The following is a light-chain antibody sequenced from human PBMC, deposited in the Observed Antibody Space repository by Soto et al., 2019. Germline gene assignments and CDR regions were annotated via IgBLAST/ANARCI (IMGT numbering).Light chain of an antibody. CDR3: QVWDSSSDHRVV. CDR2: YDS. V-gene: IGLV3-21*04. Sequence: SYELTQPPSVSVAPGKTARITCGGNNIGSKSVHWYQQKPRQAPVLVIYYDSDRPSGIPERFSGSNSGNTATLTISRVEAGDEADYYCQVWDSSSDHRVVFGGGTKVTVL. CDR1: NIGSKS. J-gene: IGLJ2*01.